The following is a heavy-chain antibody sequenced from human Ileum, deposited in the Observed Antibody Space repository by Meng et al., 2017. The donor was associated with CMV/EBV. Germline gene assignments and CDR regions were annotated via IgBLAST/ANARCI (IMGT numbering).Heavy chain of an antibody. D-gene: IGHD1-20*01. V-gene: IGHV3-23*03. Sequence: AASGFTFSSYAMSWVRQAPGKGLEWVSVIYSGGSSTYYADSVKGRFTISRDNSKNTLYLQMNSLRAEDTAVYYCAKDFGRITGAYDYWGQGTLVTVSS. CDR3: AKDFGRITGAYDY. J-gene: IGHJ4*02. CDR2: IYSGGSST. CDR1: GFTFSSYA.